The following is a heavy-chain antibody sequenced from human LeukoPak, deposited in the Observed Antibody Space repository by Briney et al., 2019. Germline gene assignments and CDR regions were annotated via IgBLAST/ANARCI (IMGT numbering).Heavy chain of an antibody. Sequence: GGSLRLSCAASRFTFSSYAMSWVRQAPGKGLEWVSAISGSGGSTYYADSVKGRFTISRDNSKNTLYLQMNSLRAEDTAVYYCAKDRAAAGTFFDYWGQGTLVTVSS. V-gene: IGHV3-23*01. CDR3: AKDRAAAGTFFDY. CDR2: ISGSGGST. D-gene: IGHD6-13*01. CDR1: RFTFSSYA. J-gene: IGHJ4*02.